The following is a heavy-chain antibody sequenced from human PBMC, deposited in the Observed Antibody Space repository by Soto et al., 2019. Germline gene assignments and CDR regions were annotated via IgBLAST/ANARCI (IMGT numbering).Heavy chain of an antibody. Sequence: RASVNVSCQSSGFTFTSDAIHWLRQAPGQRPQWMGWINGGSGNTKYSQDFQGRVNFTRDSFATTAYLELSSLRSEDTAVYYFSRVPPWGNSAGDYYIQHYDSWGQGTPVTVSS. J-gene: IGHJ4*02. D-gene: IGHD3-10*01. CDR2: INGGSGNT. V-gene: IGHV1-3*01. CDR1: GFTFTSDA. CDR3: SRVPPWGNSAGDYYIQHYDS.